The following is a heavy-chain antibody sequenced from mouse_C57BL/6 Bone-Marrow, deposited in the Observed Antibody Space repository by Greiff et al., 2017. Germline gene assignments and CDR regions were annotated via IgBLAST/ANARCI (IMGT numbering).Heavy chain of an antibody. J-gene: IGHJ2*01. CDR1: GFTFSDYY. CDR3: ARRGYAYYFDY. Sequence: DVKLVESGGGLVQPGGSLKLSCAASGFTFSDYYMYWVRQTPEKRLEWVAYISNGGGSTYYPDTVKGRFTISRDNAKNTLYLQMSRLKSEDTAMYYCARRGYAYYFDYWGQGTTLTVSS. V-gene: IGHV5-12*01. D-gene: IGHD1-2*01. CDR2: ISNGGGST.